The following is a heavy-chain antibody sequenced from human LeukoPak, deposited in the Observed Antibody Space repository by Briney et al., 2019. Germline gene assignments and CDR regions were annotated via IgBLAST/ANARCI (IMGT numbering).Heavy chain of an antibody. V-gene: IGHV1-2*02. CDR3: ARDIPGEPTTVDRFDP. CDR2: INPNSGGT. J-gene: IGHJ5*02. D-gene: IGHD4-11*01. CDR1: GYTFTGYY. Sequence: GASVKVSCKASGYTFTGYYMHWVRQAPGQGLEWMGWINPNSGGTNYAQKFQGRVTMTRDTSISTAYMELSRLRSDDTAVYYCARDIPGEPTTVDRFDPWGQGTLVTVSS.